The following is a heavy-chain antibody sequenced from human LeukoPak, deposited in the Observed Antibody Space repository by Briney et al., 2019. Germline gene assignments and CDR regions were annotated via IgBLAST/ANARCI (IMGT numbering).Heavy chain of an antibody. D-gene: IGHD6-13*01. J-gene: IGHJ4*02. CDR1: GFIFSDYW. Sequence: GGSLRLSCAASGFIFSDYWMHWVRQAPGKGLVWVSRIKSDGSGTNYADPVKGRFTISRDNAKNTLYLQMNSLRAEDTAVYYCTRGAIGAPGPIDYWGQGTLVTVSS. CDR2: IKSDGSGT. CDR3: TRGAIGAPGPIDY. V-gene: IGHV3-74*01.